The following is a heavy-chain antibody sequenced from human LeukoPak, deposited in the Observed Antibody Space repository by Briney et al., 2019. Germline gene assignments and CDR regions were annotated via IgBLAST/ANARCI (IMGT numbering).Heavy chain of an antibody. V-gene: IGHV4-31*03. J-gene: IGHJ4*02. D-gene: IGHD6-13*01. CDR1: GGSISSGGYY. CDR2: IYYSGST. Sequence: SQTLSLTCTVSGGSISSGGYYWSWIRQPPGKGLEWIGYIYYSGSTYYNPSLKSRVTISVDTSKNQFSLKLSSVTAADTAVYYCARTGIAAAGNHDYWGQGTLVTVSS. CDR3: ARTGIAAAGNHDY.